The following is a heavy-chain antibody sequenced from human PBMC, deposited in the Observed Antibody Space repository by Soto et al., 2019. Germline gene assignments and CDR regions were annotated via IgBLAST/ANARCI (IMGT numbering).Heavy chain of an antibody. CDR1: GYTFRNFG. Sequence: QIQLLQSGAEVKKPGASVKVTCKASGYTFRNFGISWVRQAPGQGLEWMGWISAYNANANYAQKFQGRLTMTADRSTSTACMELRSLRSDDTAVYYCARENSYFDYWGQGTLVTVSS. V-gene: IGHV1-18*01. J-gene: IGHJ4*02. CDR2: ISAYNANA. CDR3: ARENSYFDY.